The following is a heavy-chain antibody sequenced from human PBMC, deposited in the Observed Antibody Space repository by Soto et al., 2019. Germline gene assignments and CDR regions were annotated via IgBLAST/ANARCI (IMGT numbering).Heavy chain of an antibody. CDR1: NGSLNFYY. V-gene: IGHV4-59*12. Sequence: SETLSLTCHVSNGSLNFYYWRWIRHPPGKELEWIGNIYYRGTTNYNPSLQGRVTMSIDTSKNQFSLMLTSVTAADTAVYYCTRVATAVPSWGRGVLVTVSS. CDR3: TRVATAVPS. J-gene: IGHJ5*02. CDR2: IYYRGTT. D-gene: IGHD5-18*01.